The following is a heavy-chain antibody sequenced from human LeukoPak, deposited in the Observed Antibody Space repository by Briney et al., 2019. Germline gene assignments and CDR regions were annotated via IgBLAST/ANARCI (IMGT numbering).Heavy chain of an antibody. CDR1: GFTFSSYW. V-gene: IGHV3-7*01. J-gene: IGHJ6*02. Sequence: GGSLRLSCAASGFTFSSYWMSWVRQAPGKGLEWVANIKQDGSEKYYVDSVKGRFTISRDNAKNSLYLQMNSLRAEDTAAYYCARGPPIWFGELIRFGGMDVWGQGTTVTVSS. D-gene: IGHD3-10*01. CDR2: IKQDGSEK. CDR3: ARGPPIWFGELIRFGGMDV.